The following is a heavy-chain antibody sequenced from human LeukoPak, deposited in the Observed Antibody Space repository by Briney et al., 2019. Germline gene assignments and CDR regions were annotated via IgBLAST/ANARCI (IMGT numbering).Heavy chain of an antibody. CDR3: AKDQNVVVPAAGCRFDP. J-gene: IGHJ5*02. D-gene: IGHD2-2*01. V-gene: IGHV3-23*01. CDR2: ISGRGGST. CDR1: GFTFSSYA. Sequence: GGSLRLSCAASGFTFSSYAMSWVRQAPGKGLEWVSAISGRGGSTHYADSVKGRFTISRDNSKNTLYLQMNSLRAEDTAVYYCAKDQNVVVPAAGCRFDPWGQGTLVTVSS.